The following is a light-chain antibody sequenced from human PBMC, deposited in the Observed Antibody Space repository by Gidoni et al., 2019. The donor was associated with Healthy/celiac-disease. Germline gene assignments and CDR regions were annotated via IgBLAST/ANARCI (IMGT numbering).Light chain of an antibody. CDR3: QQSYSTPRT. V-gene: IGKV1-39*01. J-gene: IGKJ1*01. CDR2: AAS. CDR1: QNISSY. Sequence: DIHLTQSPYPRSVPVGGRVTITCRASQNISSYLHWYQQKPGKAPKLLIYAASSLQSGVPSRFSGSGSGTDFTLTISSLQPEDVATYYCQQSYSTPRTFGQGTKVEIK.